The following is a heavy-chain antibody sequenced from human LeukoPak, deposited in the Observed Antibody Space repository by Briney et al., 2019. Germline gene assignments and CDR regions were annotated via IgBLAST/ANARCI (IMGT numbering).Heavy chain of an antibody. CDR1: RITFSSYA. V-gene: IGHV3-23*01. J-gene: IGHJ4*02. CDR3: AKLSGWTGWFFDY. CDR2: ISGSGGST. D-gene: IGHD6-19*01. Sequence: GGSLRLSCAASRITFSSYAMSWVRQAPGRGLEWVSTISGSGGSTYYADSVKGRFTISRDNSKNTIYLQMNSLRVEDTAVYYCAKLSGWTGWFFDYWGQGTVVTVSS.